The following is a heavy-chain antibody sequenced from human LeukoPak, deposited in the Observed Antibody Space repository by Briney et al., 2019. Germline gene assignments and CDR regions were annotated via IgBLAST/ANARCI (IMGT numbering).Heavy chain of an antibody. J-gene: IGHJ3*02. CDR1: GFTFSSYA. CDR2: MSGSGGTT. D-gene: IGHD5-24*01. V-gene: IGHV3-23*01. Sequence: GGSLRLSCAASGFTFSSYAMSWVRQTPGKGLEWVSVMSGSGGTTYYADSVRGLFTISRDIFKNTLYLQMNSLRAEDTAVYHCVKSAGKDGYRDVFDIWGQGTVVTVSS. CDR3: VKSAGKDGYRDVFDI.